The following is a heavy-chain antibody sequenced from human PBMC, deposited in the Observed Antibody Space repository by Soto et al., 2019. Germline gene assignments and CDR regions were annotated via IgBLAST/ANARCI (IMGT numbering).Heavy chain of an antibody. CDR2: INHSGST. V-gene: IGHV4-34*01. CDR3: ARERQKGYCSSTSCRRPKLPPAGFDP. D-gene: IGHD2-2*01. CDR1: GGSFSGYY. Sequence: AETLSDNWSVYGGSFSGYYWSWIREPPGKGLEWIGEINHSGSTNYNPSLKSRVTISVDTSKNQFSLKLSSVTAADTAVYYCARERQKGYCSSTSCRRPKLPPAGFDPWGHGTLVT. J-gene: IGHJ5*02.